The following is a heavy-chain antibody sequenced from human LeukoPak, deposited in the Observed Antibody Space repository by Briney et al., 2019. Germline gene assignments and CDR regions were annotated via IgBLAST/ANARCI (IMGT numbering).Heavy chain of an antibody. J-gene: IGHJ4*02. CDR1: GGFFSGYY. CDR3: ARDAPSGYYTRGVDY. CDR2: INHSGST. D-gene: IGHD3-3*01. Sequence: PSETLSLTCAVYGGFFSGYYWSWIRQPPGKGLEWIGEINHSGSTNYNPSLKSRVTISVDTSKNQFSLKLSSVTAADTAVYYCARDAPSGYYTRGVDYWGQGTLVTVSS. V-gene: IGHV4-34*01.